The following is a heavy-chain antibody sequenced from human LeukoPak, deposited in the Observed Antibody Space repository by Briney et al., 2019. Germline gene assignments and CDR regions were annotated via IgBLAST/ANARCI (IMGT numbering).Heavy chain of an antibody. CDR3: ARGSGSVDY. J-gene: IGHJ4*02. V-gene: IGHV4-34*01. Sequence: SETLSLTCAVYGGSFSGYCWSWIRQPPGKGLEWIGEINHSGSTNYNPSLKSRVTISVDTSKNQFSLKLSSVTAADTAVYYCARGSGSVDYWGQGTLVTVSS. CDR2: INHSGST. D-gene: IGHD3-10*01. CDR1: GGSFSGYC.